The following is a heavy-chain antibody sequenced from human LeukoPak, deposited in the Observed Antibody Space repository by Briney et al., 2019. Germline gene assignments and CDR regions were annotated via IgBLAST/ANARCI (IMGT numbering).Heavy chain of an antibody. J-gene: IGHJ4*02. D-gene: IGHD1-26*01. V-gene: IGHV4-39*07. Sequence: SETLSLTCTVSGGSISSSSYYWGWIRQPPGKGLEWIGSIYYSGSTYYNPSLKGRVTISVDTSKNQFSLKLSSVTAADTAVYYCARGPWELLSFDYWGQGTLVTVSS. CDR3: ARGPWELLSFDY. CDR1: GGSISSSSYY. CDR2: IYYSGST.